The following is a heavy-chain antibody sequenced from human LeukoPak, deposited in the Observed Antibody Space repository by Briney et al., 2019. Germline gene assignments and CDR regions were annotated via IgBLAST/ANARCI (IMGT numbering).Heavy chain of an antibody. CDR1: GYSFTSYW. CDR2: IYPGDSET. CDR3: ARLGTYDSSGYGFDY. V-gene: IGHV5-51*01. D-gene: IGHD3-22*01. J-gene: IGHJ4*02. Sequence: GESLKISCKGSGYSFTSYWIGWVRQMPGKGLEWMGIIYPGDSETRYSPSFQGQVTFSADKSISTAFLQWSSLRASDTAMYYCARLGTYDSSGYGFDYWGQGTLGTVSS.